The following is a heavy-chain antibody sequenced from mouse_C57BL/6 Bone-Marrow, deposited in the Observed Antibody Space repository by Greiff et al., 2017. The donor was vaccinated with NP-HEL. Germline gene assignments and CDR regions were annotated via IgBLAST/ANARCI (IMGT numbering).Heavy chain of an antibody. Sequence: QVHVKQSGAELVKPGASVKLSCKASGYTFTSYWMHWVKQRPGQGLEWIGMIHPNSGSTNYNEKFKSKATLTVDKSSSTAYMQLSSLTSEDSAVYYCARGPTVVAHYYAMDYWGQGTSVTVSS. CDR3: ARGPTVVAHYYAMDY. D-gene: IGHD1-1*01. CDR2: IHPNSGST. V-gene: IGHV1-64*01. CDR1: GYTFTSYW. J-gene: IGHJ4*01.